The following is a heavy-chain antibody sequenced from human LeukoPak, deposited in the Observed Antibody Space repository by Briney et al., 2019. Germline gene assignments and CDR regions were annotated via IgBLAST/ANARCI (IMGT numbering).Heavy chain of an antibody. CDR2: ISSSSRI. CDR3: ARDGYYYDI. D-gene: IGHD3-10*01. CDR1: GFIFSSYS. V-gene: IGHV3-48*01. J-gene: IGHJ3*02. Sequence: GGSLRLSCAASGFIFSSYSMNWVRQAPGKGLEGVSHISSSSRIHYADFVKGRFTISRDNAKNSLFLQMNSLRAEDTAAYYCARDGYYYDIWGQGTMVTVSS.